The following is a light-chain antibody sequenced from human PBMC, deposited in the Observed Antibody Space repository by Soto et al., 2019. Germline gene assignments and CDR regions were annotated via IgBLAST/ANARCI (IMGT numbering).Light chain of an antibody. CDR2: GAS. CDR1: QSVSSSY. J-gene: IGKJ1*01. Sequence: EIVLTQSPGILSLSPGERATLSCRASQSVSSSYLAWYQQKPGQAPRLLIYGASSRATGIPDRFSGSGFGTDFTLTIGRLEPEDFAVYYCQHYGSSPRSWTFGQGTKVEIK. CDR3: QHYGSSPRSWT. V-gene: IGKV3-20*01.